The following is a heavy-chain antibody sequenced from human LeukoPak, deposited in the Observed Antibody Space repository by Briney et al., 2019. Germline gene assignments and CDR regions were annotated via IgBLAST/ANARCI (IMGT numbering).Heavy chain of an antibody. V-gene: IGHV3-33*01. Sequence: PGGSLRLSCAASGFTFSSYGMHWVRQAPGKGLEWVAVIWYDGSNKYYADSVKGRFTISRDNSKNTLYLQMNSLRAEDTAVYYCARGRVVATISGYFDYWGPGTLVSVSS. CDR2: IWYDGSNK. CDR1: GFTFSSYG. CDR3: ARGRVVATISGYFDY. J-gene: IGHJ4*02. D-gene: IGHD5-12*01.